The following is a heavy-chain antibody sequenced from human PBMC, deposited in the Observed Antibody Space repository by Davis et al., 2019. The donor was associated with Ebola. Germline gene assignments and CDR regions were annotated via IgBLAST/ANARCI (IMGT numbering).Heavy chain of an antibody. D-gene: IGHD3-10*01. CDR1: GYTFTDYF. CDR2: IYPINGAT. CDR3: AGVSSWVGGGDSSVP. J-gene: IGHJ5*02. Sequence: ASVKVPCKATGYTFTDYFLHWVRQATGQGLEWMGRIYPINGATNFADNFQSRVTITTDMSITTSYMELRSLTYDDTAVYYRAGVSSWVGGGDSSVPWGQGTLVTVSS. V-gene: IGHV1-2*06.